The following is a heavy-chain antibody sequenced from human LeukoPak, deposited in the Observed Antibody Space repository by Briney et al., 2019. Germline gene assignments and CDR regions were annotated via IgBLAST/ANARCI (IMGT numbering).Heavy chain of an antibody. CDR1: GYTFTSYY. J-gene: IGHJ4*02. Sequence: ASVKVSCKASGYTFTSYYMHWVRQAPGQGLEWMGVINPSGGSTTYAQKFQGRVTMTRDTSTSTVYMELSSLRSEDTAVYYCARGLTNYYDSSGYTFGYWGQGTLVTVSS. V-gene: IGHV1-46*01. D-gene: IGHD3-22*01. CDR3: ARGLTNYYDSSGYTFGY. CDR2: INPSGGST.